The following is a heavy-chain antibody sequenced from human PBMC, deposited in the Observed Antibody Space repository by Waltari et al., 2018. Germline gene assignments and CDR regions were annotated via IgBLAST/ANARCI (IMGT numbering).Heavy chain of an antibody. V-gene: IGHV3-30*02. J-gene: IGHJ4*02. CDR2: IRSDGSNI. Sequence: QVQLVESGGGVVQPGESLRLSCAASGFTFRTRGWHRVRQAPGKGLEWVAYIRSDGSNINYADSVKGRFTISRDNSKNTLYLQMNSLRAEDTAVYYCATYSASRGFNYWGQGTLVTVSS. CDR1: GFTFRTRG. D-gene: IGHD6-13*01. CDR3: ATYSASRGFNY.